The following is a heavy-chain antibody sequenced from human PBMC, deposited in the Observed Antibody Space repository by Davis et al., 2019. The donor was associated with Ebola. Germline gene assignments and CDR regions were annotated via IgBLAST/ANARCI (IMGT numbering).Heavy chain of an antibody. CDR3: ARALSATYDYYMDV. D-gene: IGHD2-15*01. V-gene: IGHV1-2*04. Sequence: AASVKVSCKASGYTFNSYDINWVRQAPGQGLEWMGWINPKSGVTKYAQQFQDWVTMTRDTSITTAYVELSGLTSDDTAIYYCARALSATYDYYMDVWGKGSAVTVSS. CDR1: GYTFNSYD. J-gene: IGHJ6*03. CDR2: INPKSGVT.